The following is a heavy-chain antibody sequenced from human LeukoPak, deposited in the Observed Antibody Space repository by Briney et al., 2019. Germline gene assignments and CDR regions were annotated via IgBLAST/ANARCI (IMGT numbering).Heavy chain of an antibody. Sequence: GGSLRLSCAASGFTFSSYWMHWVRQAPGKGLVWVSCINSDGSSTSYADSVKGRFTISRDNAKNTLYLQMNSLRAEDTAVYYCAREMKERAGYYYYGMDVWGQGTTVTVSS. J-gene: IGHJ6*02. CDR1: GFTFSSYW. CDR3: AREMKERAGYYYYGMDV. D-gene: IGHD1-1*01. CDR2: INSDGSST. V-gene: IGHV3-74*01.